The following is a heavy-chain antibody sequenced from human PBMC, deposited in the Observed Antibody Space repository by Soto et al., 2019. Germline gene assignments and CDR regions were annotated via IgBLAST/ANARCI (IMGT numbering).Heavy chain of an antibody. CDR1: GYTFTSYG. CDR2: ISAYNGNT. Sequence: QVQLVQSGAEVKKPGASVKVSCKASGYTFTSYGISWVRQAPGQGLEWMGWISAYNGNTNYAQKLQGRVTMTTDTCMYTVXMELRSLRSDDTAVYYWARVRVEGAHRLRYNWFAPWGQETLVTVSS. V-gene: IGHV1-18*01. D-gene: IGHD4-17*01. J-gene: IGHJ5*02. CDR3: ARVRVEGAHRLRYNWFAP.